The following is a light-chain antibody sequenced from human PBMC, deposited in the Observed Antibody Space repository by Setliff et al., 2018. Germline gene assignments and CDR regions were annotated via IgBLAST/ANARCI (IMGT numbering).Light chain of an antibody. CDR3: SSYVGSNNFV. V-gene: IGLV2-8*01. J-gene: IGLJ1*01. CDR2: DVT. Sequence: QSALAQPPSASGSPGQSVAISCTGTNIDVRGYTYVSWYQQLPGKAPQLIIYDVTKRPSGVPDRFSGSKSGNTASLTVSGLQAEDEADYYCSSYVGSNNFVFGSGTKVTVL. CDR1: NIDVRGYTY.